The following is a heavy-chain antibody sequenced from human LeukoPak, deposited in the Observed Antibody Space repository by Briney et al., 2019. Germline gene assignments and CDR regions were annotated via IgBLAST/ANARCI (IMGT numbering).Heavy chain of an antibody. CDR3: ARGADGYNPGYFDY. V-gene: IGHV4-61*01. CDR2: IYYSGTT. Sequence: PSETLSLTCTVSVGSVSSGSYYWSWIRQPPGRGLEWIGYIYYSGTTNYNPSLKSRVTISGDTSKNQFSLKLSSVTAADTAVYYCARGADGYNPGYFDYWGQGTLVTVSS. D-gene: IGHD5-24*01. CDR1: VGSVSSGSYY. J-gene: IGHJ4*02.